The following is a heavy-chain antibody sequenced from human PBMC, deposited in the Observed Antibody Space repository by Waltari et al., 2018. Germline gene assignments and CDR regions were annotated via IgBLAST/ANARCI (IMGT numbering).Heavy chain of an antibody. CDR1: GYTFTGYY. CDR2: INPNSGGT. CDR3: ARETGGSRSKLTDY. J-gene: IGHJ4*02. D-gene: IGHD2-15*01. V-gene: IGHV1-2*06. Sequence: QVQLVQSRAEVKKPGASVKVSCKASGYTFTGYYMHWVRQAPRQGLEWMGRINPNSGGTNYAQKFQGRVTMTRDTSISTAYMELSRLRSDDTAVYYCARETGGSRSKLTDYWGQGTLVTVSS.